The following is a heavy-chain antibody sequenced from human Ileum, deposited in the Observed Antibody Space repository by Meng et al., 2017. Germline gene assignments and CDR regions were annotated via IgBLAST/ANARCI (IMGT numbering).Heavy chain of an antibody. Sequence: ELEGVEAGGGLVGPGGSLRLSCAASGFTFSSHSMYWVRQAPGKGLVWVSRINSDASSTTYADSVKGRFTISRDNAKNTLYLQMNSLRAEDTAVYYCVRASYYFDYWSQGTLVTVSS. CDR2: INSDASST. CDR3: VRASYYFDY. J-gene: IGHJ4*02. CDR1: GFTFSSHS. V-gene: IGHV3-74*01.